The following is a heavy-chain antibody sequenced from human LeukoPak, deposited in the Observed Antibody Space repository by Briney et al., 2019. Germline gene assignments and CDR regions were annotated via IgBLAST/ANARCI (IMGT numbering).Heavy chain of an antibody. D-gene: IGHD5-18*01. Sequence: PGGSLRLSCAVSGLTFSSYAMTWVRQAPGKGLEWVSSLSGSGGSTFYADSVKGRFTISRDNSKNTLYLQMNSLRAEDTAVYYCVKDLQLWFSYGMDVWGQGTTVTVSS. CDR3: VKDLQLWFSYGMDV. CDR2: LSGSGGST. J-gene: IGHJ6*02. CDR1: GLTFSSYA. V-gene: IGHV3-23*01.